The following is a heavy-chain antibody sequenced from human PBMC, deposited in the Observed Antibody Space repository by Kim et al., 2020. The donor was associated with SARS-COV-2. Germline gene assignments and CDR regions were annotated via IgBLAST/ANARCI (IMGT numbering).Heavy chain of an antibody. Sequence: ASVKVSCKASGYTFTNYAIHWVRQAPGQRPEWMGWITVDKGGTKYEQKFQGRVTIISDTSASTAYLELSSLRSEDTAVYYCARGLYGGNYFDYWGQGTLVTVSS. V-gene: IGHV1-3*01. CDR3: ARGLYGGNYFDY. CDR2: ITVDKGGT. D-gene: IGHD4-17*01. CDR1: GYTFTNYA. J-gene: IGHJ4*02.